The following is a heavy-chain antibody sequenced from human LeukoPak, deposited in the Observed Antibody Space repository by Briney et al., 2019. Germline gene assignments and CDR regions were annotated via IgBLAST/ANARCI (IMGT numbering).Heavy chain of an antibody. V-gene: IGHV1-18*01. CDR2: ISAYNGST. Sequence: ASVKVSCKASGYTFTSYGISWVRQAPGQGLEWMGWISAYNGSTNYAQKLQGRVTMTTDTSTSTAYMELRSLRSDDTAVYYCARGLIWFGELNNWFDPWGQGTLVTVSS. D-gene: IGHD3-10*01. CDR3: ARGLIWFGELNNWFDP. CDR1: GYTFTSYG. J-gene: IGHJ5*02.